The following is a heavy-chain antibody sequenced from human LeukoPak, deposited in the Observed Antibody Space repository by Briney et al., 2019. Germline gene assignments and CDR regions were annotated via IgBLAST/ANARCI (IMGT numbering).Heavy chain of an antibody. CDR2: INHSGST. Sequence: SETLSLTCAVYGGSFSGYYWSWIRQPPGKGLEWIGEINHSGSTNYNPSLKSRVTISVDTSKNQFSLKLSSVTAADTAVYYCATLGVVRSRRPTNYYYYMDVWGKGTTVTVSS. V-gene: IGHV4-34*01. CDR1: GGSFSGYY. D-gene: IGHD7-27*01. J-gene: IGHJ6*03. CDR3: ATLGVVRSRRPTNYYYYMDV.